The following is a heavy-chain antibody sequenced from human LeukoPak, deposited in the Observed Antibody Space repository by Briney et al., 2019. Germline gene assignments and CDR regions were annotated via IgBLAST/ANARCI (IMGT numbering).Heavy chain of an antibody. J-gene: IGHJ4*02. D-gene: IGHD3-22*01. CDR3: AAHFDYYDSSCYNDY. CDR1: GFTFTSSA. Sequence: ASVKVSCKASGFTFTSSAMQWVRQARGPRLEWIGWIVVGSGNTNYAQKFQERVTITRDMSTSTAYMELSSLRSEDTAVYYCAAHFDYYDSSCYNDYWGQGTLVTVSS. V-gene: IGHV1-58*02. CDR2: IVVGSGNT.